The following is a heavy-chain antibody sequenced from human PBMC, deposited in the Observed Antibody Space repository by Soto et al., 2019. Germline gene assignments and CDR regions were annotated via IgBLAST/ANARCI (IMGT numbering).Heavy chain of an antibody. Sequence: SLKVSCKASGDTLSSYAISWVRQAPGQGLEWMGGIIPIFGTANYAQKFQGRVTITADESTSTAYMELSSLRSEDTAVYYCARGRGGDTAMVTFVYWGQGTLVTVSS. J-gene: IGHJ4*02. D-gene: IGHD5-18*01. V-gene: IGHV1-69*13. CDR1: GDTLSSYA. CDR2: IIPIFGTA. CDR3: ARGRGGDTAMVTFVY.